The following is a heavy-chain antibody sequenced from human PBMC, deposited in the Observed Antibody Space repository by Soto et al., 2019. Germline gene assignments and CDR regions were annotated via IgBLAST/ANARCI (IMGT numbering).Heavy chain of an antibody. CDR2: IYYSGST. CDR1: GGSISSGGYY. Sequence: PSETLSLTCTVSGGSISSGGYYWSWIRQHPGKGLEWIGYIYYSGSTYYNPSLKSRVTISVDTSKNQFSLKLSSVTAADTAVYYCARDLTNYGDYGKYNWFDPWGQGTLVTVSS. D-gene: IGHD4-17*01. V-gene: IGHV4-31*03. CDR3: ARDLTNYGDYGKYNWFDP. J-gene: IGHJ5*02.